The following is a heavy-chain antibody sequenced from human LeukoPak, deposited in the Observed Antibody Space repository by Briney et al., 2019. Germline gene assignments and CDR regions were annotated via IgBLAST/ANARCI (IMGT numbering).Heavy chain of an antibody. Sequence: SETLSLTCTVSGSSISSTSDYWGWIRQPPGKGLEWIGSMYYSGSTFYSPSLKSRVTISVDTSKNQFSLKLSSVTAADTAVYYCARRSTVLSNYYFDYWGQGTLVTVSS. CDR1: GSSISSTSDY. J-gene: IGHJ4*02. V-gene: IGHV4-39*01. CDR2: MYYSGST. CDR3: ARRSTVLSNYYFDY. D-gene: IGHD4-11*01.